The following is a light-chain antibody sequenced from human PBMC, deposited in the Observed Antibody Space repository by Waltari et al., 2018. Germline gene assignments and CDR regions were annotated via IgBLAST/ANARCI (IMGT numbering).Light chain of an antibody. CDR2: DGS. V-gene: IGLV2-14*03. J-gene: IGLJ2*01. CDR1: TSDLGAYDY. CDR3: SSSTCTTLI. Sequence: QSSLTQPPSVSGSPGQSITISCTATTSDLGAYDYVSWYQQHPGKAPKPIIYDGSTPPVGVSNRFSGSSSGNTASLTISGLQTEDEADYYCSSSTCTTLIFGGGTKLTVL.